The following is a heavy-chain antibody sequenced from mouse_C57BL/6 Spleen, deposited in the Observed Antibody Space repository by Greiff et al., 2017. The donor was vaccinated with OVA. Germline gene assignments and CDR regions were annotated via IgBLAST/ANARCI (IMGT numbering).Heavy chain of an antibody. J-gene: IGHJ4*01. CDR3: ARQDDGYGNYAMDY. Sequence: EVKLQESGGDLVKPGGSLKLSCAASGFTFSSYGMSWVRQTPDKRLEWVATISSGGSYTYYPDSVKGRFTISRDNAKNTLYLQMSSLKSEDTAMYYCARQDDGYGNYAMDYWGQGTSVTVSS. V-gene: IGHV5-6*01. CDR2: ISSGGSYT. D-gene: IGHD2-3*01. CDR1: GFTFSSYG.